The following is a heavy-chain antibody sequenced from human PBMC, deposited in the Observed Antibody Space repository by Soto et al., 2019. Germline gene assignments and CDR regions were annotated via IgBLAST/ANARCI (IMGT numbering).Heavy chain of an antibody. D-gene: IGHD6-13*01. CDR1: GYTFTSYG. V-gene: IGHV1-18*01. J-gene: IGHJ6*02. CDR2: ISAYNGNT. CDR3: ARELGWQQLVPYYYYYYGMDV. Sequence: ASVKVSCKASGYTFTSYGISWVRQAPGQGLEWMGWISAYNGNTNYAQKLQGRVTMTTDTSTSTAYMELRSLRSDDTAVYYCARELGWQQLVPYYYYYYGMDVWGQGTTVTVSS.